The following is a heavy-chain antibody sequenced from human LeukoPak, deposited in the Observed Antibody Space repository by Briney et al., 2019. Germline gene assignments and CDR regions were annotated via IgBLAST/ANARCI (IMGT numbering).Heavy chain of an antibody. J-gene: IGHJ6*03. CDR1: GFTFSSFA. CDR2: VSGSAGRT. Sequence: SGGSLRLSCAASGFTFSSFAMTWVRQAPGKGLEWVSTVSGSAGRTDYADSVKGRITISRDNLKNTLYLQMNGLRAEDTAVYYCAKNRGHCVDGVCHNYYYMDVWGRGTTVTVSS. V-gene: IGHV3-23*01. D-gene: IGHD2-8*02. CDR3: AKNRGHCVDGVCHNYYYMDV.